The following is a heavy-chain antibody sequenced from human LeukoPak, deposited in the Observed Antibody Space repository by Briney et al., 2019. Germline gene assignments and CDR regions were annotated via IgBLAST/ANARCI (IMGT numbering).Heavy chain of an antibody. V-gene: IGHV3-30-3*01. J-gene: IGHJ4*02. Sequence: GGSLRLSCAASGFTFSSYAMHWVRQAPGKGLEWVAVISYDGSNKYYADSVKGRFTISRDNAKNTVYLQMNSLRAEDTAVYYCVSFYETYWGRGTLVTVSS. CDR1: GFTFSSYA. CDR3: VSFYETY. D-gene: IGHD2/OR15-2a*01. CDR2: ISYDGSNK.